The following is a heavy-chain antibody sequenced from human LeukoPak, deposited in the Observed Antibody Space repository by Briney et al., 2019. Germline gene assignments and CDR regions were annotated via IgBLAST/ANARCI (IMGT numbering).Heavy chain of an antibody. CDR3: AKGLVGDAYYFDY. V-gene: IGHV3-9*01. Sequence: PGGSLRLSCAASGLTFDGYAMHWVRQAPGKGLEWVSGISWNSGSIGYADSVKGRFTISRDNAKNSLYLQMNSLRAEDTALYYCAKGLVGDAYYFDYWGQGTLVTVSS. CDR1: GLTFDGYA. CDR2: ISWNSGSI. J-gene: IGHJ4*02. D-gene: IGHD1-26*01.